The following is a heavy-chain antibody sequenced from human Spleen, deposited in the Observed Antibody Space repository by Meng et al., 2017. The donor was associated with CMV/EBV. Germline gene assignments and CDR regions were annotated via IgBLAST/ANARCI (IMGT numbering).Heavy chain of an antibody. CDR1: CGSISSGSYY. D-gene: IGHD3-3*01. CDR3: ARGPPILEWLLLDWFDP. CDR2: IYTSGST. J-gene: IGHJ5*02. V-gene: IGHV4-61*02. Sequence: VQLQGSGPGLVKPAQRLAGTCSGACGSISSGSYYWSWIRQPAGKGLEWIGRIYTSGSTNYNPSLKRRVTISVDTSKNQFSLKLSSVTAADTAVYYCARGPPILEWLLLDWFDPWGQGTLVTVSS.